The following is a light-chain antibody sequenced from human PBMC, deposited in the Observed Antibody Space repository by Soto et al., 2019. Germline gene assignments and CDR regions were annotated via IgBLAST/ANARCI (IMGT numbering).Light chain of an antibody. CDR1: SSNIGSNS. J-gene: IGLJ1*01. CDR3: ATWDDSLNGFV. Sequence: QSVLTQPPSASGTPGQRVSISCSGSSSNIGSNSVQWHQQLPGTAPNLLIYADNQRPSGVPDRFSGSKSGTSASLAITGLQSGDEADYYCATWDDSLNGFVFRTGTMVPVL. CDR2: ADN. V-gene: IGLV1-44*01.